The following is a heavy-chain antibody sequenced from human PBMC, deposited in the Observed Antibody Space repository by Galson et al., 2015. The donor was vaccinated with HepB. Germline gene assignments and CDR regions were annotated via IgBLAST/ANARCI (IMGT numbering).Heavy chain of an antibody. CDR2: INPNSGGT. V-gene: IGHV1-2*02. CDR3: ASEGYCSSTSCFRRGYFQH. D-gene: IGHD2-2*01. Sequence: SVKVSCKASGYTFTGYYMHWVRQAPGQGLEWMGWINPNSGGTNYAQKFQGRVTMTRDTSISTAYMELSRLRSDDTAVYYCASEGYCSSTSCFRRGYFQHWGQGTLVTVSS. J-gene: IGHJ1*01. CDR1: GYTFTGYY.